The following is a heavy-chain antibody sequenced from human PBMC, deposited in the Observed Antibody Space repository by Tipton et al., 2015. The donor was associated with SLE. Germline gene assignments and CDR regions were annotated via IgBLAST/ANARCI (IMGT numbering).Heavy chain of an antibody. V-gene: IGHV4-34*01. CDR2: VSHTRST. D-gene: IGHD4-17*01. CDR3: ARDKNGDYYVF. Sequence: TLSLTCAVSGGSFSGYAWSWVRQPPGKGLEWIGEVSHTRSTNYNPSFKSPRTISLDTSNNQFSLRLSSVTAAVTAVHYCARDKNGDYYVFWGQGALVTVSS. J-gene: IGHJ4*02. CDR1: GGSFSGYA.